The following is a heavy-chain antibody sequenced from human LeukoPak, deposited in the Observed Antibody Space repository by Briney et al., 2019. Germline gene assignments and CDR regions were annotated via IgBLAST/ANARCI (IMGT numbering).Heavy chain of an antibody. Sequence: ASVKVPCKASGYTFTGYYMHWVRQAPGQGLEWMGWINPNSGGTNYAQKFQGRVTMTRDTSISTAYMELSRLRSDDTAVYYCARDVRTYYYDSSSYGYWGQGTLVTVSS. J-gene: IGHJ4*02. D-gene: IGHD3-22*01. CDR3: ARDVRTYYYDSSSYGY. CDR1: GYTFTGYY. CDR2: INPNSGGT. V-gene: IGHV1-2*02.